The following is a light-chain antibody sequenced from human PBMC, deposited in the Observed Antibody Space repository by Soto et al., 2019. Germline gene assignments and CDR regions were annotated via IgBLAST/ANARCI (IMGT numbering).Light chain of an antibody. CDR3: ASFRSGTIIV. J-gene: IGLJ1*01. CDR1: SSDIGIYNF. CDR2: NVY. V-gene: IGLV2-14*03. Sequence: QSVLTQPASVSGSPGQSITIFCTGTSSDIGIYNFVSWYQQHPGKAPKLMIYNVYSRPSGVSSRFSGSKSGNTASLTISWLQAEDEADYFCASFRSGTIIVFGSGTKVTVL.